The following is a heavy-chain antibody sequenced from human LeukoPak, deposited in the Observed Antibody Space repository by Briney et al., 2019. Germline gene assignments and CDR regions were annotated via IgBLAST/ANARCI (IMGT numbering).Heavy chain of an antibody. CDR2: IYTSGST. CDR1: GGSISSYY. J-gene: IGHJ3*02. V-gene: IGHV4-4*07. Sequence: SETLSLTCTVSGGSISSYYWSWIRQPAGKGLEWIGRIYTSGSTNYNPSLKSRVTMSVDTSKNQFSLKLTSVTAADTAVYYCTRGAVXSTPHVAFDIWGQGTMVTVSS. D-gene: IGHD1-26*01. CDR3: TRGAVXSTPHVAFDI.